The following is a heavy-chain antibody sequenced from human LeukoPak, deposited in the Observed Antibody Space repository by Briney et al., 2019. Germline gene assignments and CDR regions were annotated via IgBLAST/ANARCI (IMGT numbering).Heavy chain of an antibody. V-gene: IGHV4-31*03. D-gene: IGHD6-19*01. Sequence: SETLSLTCTVSGGSISSSSYYWGWIRQPPRKGLEWIGYIYYSGSTYYNPSLKSRVTISVDTSKNQFSLKLSSVTAADTAVYYCARDSVARGVDYWGQGTLVTVSS. J-gene: IGHJ4*02. CDR1: GGSISSSSYY. CDR2: IYYSGST. CDR3: ARDSVARGVDY.